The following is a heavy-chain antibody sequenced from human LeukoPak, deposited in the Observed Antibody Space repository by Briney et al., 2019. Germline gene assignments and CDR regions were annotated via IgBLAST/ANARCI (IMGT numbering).Heavy chain of an antibody. V-gene: IGHV1-69*01. J-gene: IGHJ6*03. D-gene: IGHD6-6*01. Sequence: GSSAKVCCKASGGTFSSYAISWVRRAPGPGLEWMGGIIPIFGTANYAQKFQGRVTITADDSTSTAYMELSSLRSEDTAVYYCAREFHSSSTYYYYYYMDVWGNGTTVTVSS. CDR2: IIPIFGTA. CDR1: GGTFSSYA. CDR3: AREFHSSSTYYYYYYMDV.